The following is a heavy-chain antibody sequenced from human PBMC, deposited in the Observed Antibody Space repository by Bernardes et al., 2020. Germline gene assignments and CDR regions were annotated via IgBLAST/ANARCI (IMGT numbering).Heavy chain of an antibody. Sequence: GGSLRLSCAASGFTFTNYVMSWVRQAPGKGLEWVSAIIGRGTNTYYADSVKGRFTISRDNSKNILYLQMNSLRAEDTAIYYCAKDFVFGVVNPFDYWGLGTLVTVSS. CDR3: AKDFVFGVVNPFDY. CDR2: IIGRGTNT. D-gene: IGHD3-3*01. CDR1: GFTFTNYV. J-gene: IGHJ4*02. V-gene: IGHV3-23*01.